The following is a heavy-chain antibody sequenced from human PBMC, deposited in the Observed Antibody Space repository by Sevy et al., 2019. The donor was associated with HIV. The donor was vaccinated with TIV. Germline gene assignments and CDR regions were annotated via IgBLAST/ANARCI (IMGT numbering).Heavy chain of an antibody. CDR1: GFSISGYG. V-gene: IGHV3-30*02. CDR3: AKEVGSSGSAGYLDY. D-gene: IGHD3-22*01. J-gene: IGHJ4*02. Sequence: GGSLRLSCAASGFSISGYGMHWVRQAPGKGLEWVAVTRHAGAVIDYAKSVKGRFTLSADNAKNTVYVEMTSQRVEDTAIYHCAKEVGSSGSAGYLDYWGPGTLVTVSS. CDR2: TRHAGAVI.